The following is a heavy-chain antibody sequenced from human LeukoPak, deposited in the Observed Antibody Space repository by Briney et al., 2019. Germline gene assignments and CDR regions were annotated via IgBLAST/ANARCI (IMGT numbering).Heavy chain of an antibody. CDR3: AKARRDGYNSWGIFDY. D-gene: IGHD5-24*01. CDR1: GFTFSSYS. V-gene: IGHV3-48*01. Sequence: GGSLRLSCAASGFTFSSYSMNWVRQAPGKGLEWVSYISSSSNTIYYADSVKGRFTISRDNAKNSLYLQMNSLRAEDMALYYCAKARRDGYNSWGIFDYWGQGTLVTVSS. J-gene: IGHJ4*02. CDR2: ISSSSNTI.